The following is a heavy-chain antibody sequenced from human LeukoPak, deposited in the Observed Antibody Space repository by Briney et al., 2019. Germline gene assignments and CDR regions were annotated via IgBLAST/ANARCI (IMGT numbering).Heavy chain of an antibody. CDR2: IKQDGSEK. CDR1: GFTFSSYW. Sequence: GGSLRLSCAASGFTFSSYWMSWVRQAPGKGLEWVANIKQDGSEKYYVDSVKGRFTISRDNAKNSLYLQMNSLRAEDTAVYYCARDEAQWLVKNDAFDIWGQGTMVTVSS. V-gene: IGHV3-7*01. D-gene: IGHD6-19*01. CDR3: ARDEAQWLVKNDAFDI. J-gene: IGHJ3*02.